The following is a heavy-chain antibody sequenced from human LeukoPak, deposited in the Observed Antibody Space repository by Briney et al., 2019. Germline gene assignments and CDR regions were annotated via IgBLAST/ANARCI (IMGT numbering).Heavy chain of an antibody. V-gene: IGHV3-30*18. CDR1: GFTFSSYG. Sequence: GGSLRLSCAASGFTFSSYGMHRVRQAPGKGLEWVAVISYDGSNKYYADSVKGRFTISRDNSKNTLYLQMNSLRAEDTAVYYCAKRGATRSGGFYYWGQGTLVTVSS. CDR3: AKRGATRSGGFYY. D-gene: IGHD1-26*01. J-gene: IGHJ4*02. CDR2: ISYDGSNK.